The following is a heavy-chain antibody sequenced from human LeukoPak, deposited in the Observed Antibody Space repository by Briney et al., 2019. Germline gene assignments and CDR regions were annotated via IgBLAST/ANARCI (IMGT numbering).Heavy chain of an antibody. CDR1: GFTFDDYA. CDR2: ISWNSGSI. CDR3: ARDRAIVPATRPMDV. V-gene: IGHV3-9*01. Sequence: GGSLRPSCAASGFTFDDYAMHWVRHAPGKGLEWVSGISWNSGSIGYADSVKGRFTISRDNAKNSLYLQMNSLRAEDTAVYYCARDRAIVPATRPMDVWGQGTTVTVSS. D-gene: IGHD2-2*01. J-gene: IGHJ6*02.